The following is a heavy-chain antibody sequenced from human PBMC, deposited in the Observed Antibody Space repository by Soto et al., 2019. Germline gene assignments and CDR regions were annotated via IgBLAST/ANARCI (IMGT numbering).Heavy chain of an antibody. CDR3: AKERGAMNTVVSPDYFDY. CDR2: ISYDGSNK. D-gene: IGHD4-17*01. J-gene: IGHJ4*02. V-gene: IGHV3-30*18. CDR1: GFTFSSYG. Sequence: QVQLVESGGGVVQPGRSLRLSCAASGFTFSSYGMHWVRQAPGKGLEWVAVISYDGSNKYYADSVKGRFTISRDNSKNTMYLKMNSLRAEDTAVYYCAKERGAMNTVVSPDYFDYWGQGTLVTVSS.